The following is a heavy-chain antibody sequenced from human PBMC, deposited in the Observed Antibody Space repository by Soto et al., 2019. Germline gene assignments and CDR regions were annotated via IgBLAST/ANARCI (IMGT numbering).Heavy chain of an antibody. V-gene: IGHV1-69*08. D-gene: IGHD2-15*01. J-gene: IGHJ4*02. CDR1: GGTLSSYT. CDR2: VIPNLGVT. CDR3: ARDKGYCSDTSCPDFDY. Sequence: QVQLVQSGAEVKKPGSSVKVSCKASGGTLSSYTFSWVRQAPGQGLEWMGRVIPNLGVTNYAKKCQGRFTIVVATATSTAYMELNSLRDEDTAVYYCARDKGYCSDTSCPDFDYWGQGTLVTVSS.